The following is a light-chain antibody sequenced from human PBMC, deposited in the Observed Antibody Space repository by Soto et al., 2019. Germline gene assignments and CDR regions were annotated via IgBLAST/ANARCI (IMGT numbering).Light chain of an antibody. J-gene: IGKJ1*01. Sequence: DIQMTQSPSTLSASVGDSVTITCRASQSVAASLAWYQHKPGEAPKLLIYDVSNLETGVPSRFSGTGSGTEFGLTIRSLQPEDFASYYCQQYDYSRTFGQGTKVEIK. CDR2: DVS. CDR3: QQYDYSRT. CDR1: QSVAAS. V-gene: IGKV1-5*01.